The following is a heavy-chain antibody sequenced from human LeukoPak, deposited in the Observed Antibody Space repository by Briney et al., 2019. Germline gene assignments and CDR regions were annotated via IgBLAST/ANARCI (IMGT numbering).Heavy chain of an antibody. J-gene: IGHJ3*02. CDR3: GKGPRRCTGCDGFDI. D-gene: IGHD1-14*01. CDR2: LPPDGSYQ. Sequence: GGSLRLSCAASGSTFSDYTMQWVRQAPGKGLEWVALLPPDGSYQYYADSLKGRFTISRDNSKTSLYLQMNSLRTEDTAVYYCGKGPRRCTGCDGFDILGQGTMVTVSS. V-gene: IGHV3-30*04. CDR1: GSTFSDYT.